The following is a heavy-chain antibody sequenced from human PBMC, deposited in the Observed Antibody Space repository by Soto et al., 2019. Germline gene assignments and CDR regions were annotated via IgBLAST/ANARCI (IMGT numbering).Heavy chain of an antibody. CDR3: ASWGDRGYYDSSGYYFDY. Sequence: SVKVSCKASGGTFSSYAISWVRQAPGQGLEWMGGIIPIFGTANYAQKFQGRVTITADESTSTAYMELSSLRSEDTAVYYCASWGDRGYYDSSGYYFDYWGQGTLVTVSS. D-gene: IGHD3-22*01. CDR2: IIPIFGTA. J-gene: IGHJ4*02. CDR1: GGTFSSYA. V-gene: IGHV1-69*13.